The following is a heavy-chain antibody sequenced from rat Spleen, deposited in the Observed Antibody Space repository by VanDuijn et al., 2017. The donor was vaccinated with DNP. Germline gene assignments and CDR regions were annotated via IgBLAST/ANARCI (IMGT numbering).Heavy chain of an antibody. J-gene: IGHJ2*01. Sequence: EVQLVESGGGLVQPGRSLKLSCAASGFTFSDYNMAWVRQAPKKGLEWVATISYDGSSTYYRDSVKGRFTISRDNAKSTLYLQMDSLRSEDTATYYCASRYYGSTPFDYWGQGVMVTVSS. D-gene: IGHD1-6*01. V-gene: IGHV5-7*01. CDR1: GFTFSDYN. CDR3: ASRYYGSTPFDY. CDR2: ISYDGSST.